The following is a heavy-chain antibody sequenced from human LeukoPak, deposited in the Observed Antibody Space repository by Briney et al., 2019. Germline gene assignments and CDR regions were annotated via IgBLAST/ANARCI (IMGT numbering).Heavy chain of an antibody. Sequence: SETLSVTCAVYGGSSTGYYWSWIRQTPGRGLEWVGEIHYTGATSHNPSIKSRATISTDTSKTQFSLTLSSVTAADTAVYYCARGNNSPRYCFDFCGQGALVTVSS. J-gene: IGHJ4*02. CDR2: IHYTGAT. CDR1: GGSSTGYY. V-gene: IGHV4-34*04. CDR3: ARGNNSPRYCFDF. D-gene: IGHD3-16*02.